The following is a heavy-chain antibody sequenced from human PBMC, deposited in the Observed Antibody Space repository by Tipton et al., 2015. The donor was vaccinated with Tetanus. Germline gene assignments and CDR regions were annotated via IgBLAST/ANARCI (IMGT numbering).Heavy chain of an antibody. CDR3: VRGRGLGAYSYGFEY. D-gene: IGHD5-18*01. V-gene: IGHV4-39*01. Sequence: TLSLTCTVSGGSISGSSHYWGWIRQPPGKGLEWIGNIYYSGTTYYNPSLKTRVTISVDTSKNQFSLKLTSVTATDTAVYYCVRGRGLGAYSYGFEYWGQGVLVTVSS. CDR1: GGSISGSSHY. J-gene: IGHJ4*02. CDR2: IYYSGTT.